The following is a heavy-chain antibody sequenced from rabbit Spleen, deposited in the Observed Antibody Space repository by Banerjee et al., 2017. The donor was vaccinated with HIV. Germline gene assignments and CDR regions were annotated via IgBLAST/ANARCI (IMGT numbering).Heavy chain of an antibody. Sequence: QSLEESGGDLVKPGASLTLTCTASGFSFSSSDYMCWVRQAPGKGLEWISCIAGSSSGFTYSATWAKGRFTISRTSSPSVTLQMTSLTAADTATYFCARDLTDAIGWNFNLWGPGTLVTVS. V-gene: IGHV1S40*01. CDR3: ARDLTDAIGWNFNL. J-gene: IGHJ4*01. D-gene: IGHD1-1*01. CDR2: IAGSSSGFT. CDR1: GFSFSSSDY.